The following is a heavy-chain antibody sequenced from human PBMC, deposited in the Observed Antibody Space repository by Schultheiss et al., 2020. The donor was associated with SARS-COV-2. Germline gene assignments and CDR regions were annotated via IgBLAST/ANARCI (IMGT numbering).Heavy chain of an antibody. CDR3: ARDLEEDDFWSGYYAFDY. CDR2: ISSSSSYI. CDR1: GFTFNTYA. J-gene: IGHJ4*02. Sequence: GGSLRLSCAASGFTFNTYAINWVRQAPGKGLEWVLSISSSSSYIYYADSVKGRFTISRDNAKNSLYLQMNSLRAEDTAVYYCARDLEEDDFWSGYYAFDYWGQGTLVTVSS. D-gene: IGHD3-3*01. V-gene: IGHV3-21*01.